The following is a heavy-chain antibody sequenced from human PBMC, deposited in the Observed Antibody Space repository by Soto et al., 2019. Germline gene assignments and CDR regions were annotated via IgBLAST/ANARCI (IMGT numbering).Heavy chain of an antibody. J-gene: IGHJ3*01. D-gene: IGHD1-26*01. CDR2: MSFDGSNR. V-gene: IGHV3-30-3*01. CDR3: AQLLGGSYAFEL. CDR1: GLTFRNYP. Sequence: GGSLTLSCAASGLTFRNYPMIWVRQAAARGLEWVALMSFDGSNRDYADSVRGRFTVSRDDSKNTLHLQMNSLRPEDTAIYYCAQLLGGSYAFELWGQGTMVTVSS.